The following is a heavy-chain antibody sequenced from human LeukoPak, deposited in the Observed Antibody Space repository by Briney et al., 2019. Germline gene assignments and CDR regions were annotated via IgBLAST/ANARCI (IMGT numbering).Heavy chain of an antibody. CDR1: EYSLSDLS. CDR3: ATDRVYRSSGRSWGFFDY. J-gene: IGHJ4*02. Sequence: ASVKVSCKISEYSLSDLSIHWVREAPGEGLEWMGGFDAENNKMVYSQRFQGRVTMTEDTSADTAYMELTGPRSEDTAMYFCATDRVYRSSGRSWGFFDYWGQGTLVIVSS. V-gene: IGHV1-24*01. D-gene: IGHD6-19*01. CDR2: FDAENNKM.